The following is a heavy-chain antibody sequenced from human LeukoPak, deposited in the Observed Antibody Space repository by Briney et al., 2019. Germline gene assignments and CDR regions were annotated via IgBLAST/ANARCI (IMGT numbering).Heavy chain of an antibody. CDR2: ISGSGGTT. Sequence: GGSLRLSCAASGFAFNNYAMSWVRQAPGKGLEWVSAISGSGGTTYYADSVKGRFTFSRDNSKNTLYLQMNSLRAEDTAVYYCAKEEGYYYDSGGYYVEYFQHWGQGTLVTVSS. CDR1: GFAFNNYA. J-gene: IGHJ1*01. V-gene: IGHV3-23*01. D-gene: IGHD3-22*01. CDR3: AKEEGYYYDSGGYYVEYFQH.